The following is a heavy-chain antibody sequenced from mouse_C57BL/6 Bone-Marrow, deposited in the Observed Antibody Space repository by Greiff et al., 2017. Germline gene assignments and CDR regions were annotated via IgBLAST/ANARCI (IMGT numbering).Heavy chain of an antibody. CDR3: ARDHYYYGSRRDFDY. V-gene: IGHV1-69*01. CDR2: IDPSDSYT. Sequence: VQLQQPGAELVMPGASVKLSCKASGYTFTSYWMHWVKQRPGQGLEWIGEIDPSDSYTNYNQKFKGKSTLTVDKSSSTAYMQLSSLTSEDSAVYYCARDHYYYGSRRDFDYWGQGTTLTVSS. J-gene: IGHJ2*01. CDR1: GYTFTSYW. D-gene: IGHD1-1*01.